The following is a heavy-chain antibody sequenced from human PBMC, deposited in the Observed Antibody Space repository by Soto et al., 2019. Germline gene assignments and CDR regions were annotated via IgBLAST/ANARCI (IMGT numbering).Heavy chain of an antibody. CDR3: VRDRRIYYSDPHDEFVASDYEV. CDR1: GGSITSNNW. CDR2: IYYSGNT. Sequence: QVQLQESGPGLVKPSGTLSLTCAVSGGSITSNNWWSWVRQPPGKGLEWIGEIYYSGNTNYNPSLRGRVSMSVDKSQNQFSLWLTSVTAADTAVYYCVRDRRIYYSDPHDEFVASDYEVWGQGTMVSVSS. J-gene: IGHJ3*01. D-gene: IGHD3-22*01. V-gene: IGHV4-4*02.